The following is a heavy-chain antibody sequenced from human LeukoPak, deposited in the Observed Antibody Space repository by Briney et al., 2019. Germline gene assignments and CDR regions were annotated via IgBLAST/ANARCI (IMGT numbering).Heavy chain of an antibody. CDR3: AKDTRLRLVD. CDR1: GFTFSNYG. D-gene: IGHD4-17*01. J-gene: IGHJ4*02. CDR2: IRSDGSDI. Sequence: PGGSLRLSCAASGFTFSNYGMHWVRQAPGKGLEWVAFIRSDGSDIYYADSLKGRFTISRDNSKNTLYLQMNSLRSEDTAVYYCAKDTRLRLVDWGQGTLVTVSS. V-gene: IGHV3-30*02.